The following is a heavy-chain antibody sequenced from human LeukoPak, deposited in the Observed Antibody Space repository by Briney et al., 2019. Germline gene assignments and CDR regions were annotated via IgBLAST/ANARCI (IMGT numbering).Heavy chain of an antibody. CDR3: ATYSSSSPGY. V-gene: IGHV4-38-2*01. J-gene: IGHJ4*02. Sequence: SETLSLTCAVSGGSISSGYYWGWIRQPPGKGLEWIGSIYHSGTTYYNPSLKSRVTISIDTSKNQFSLKLSSVTAADTAVYYCATYSSSSPGYWGQGTLVTVSS. CDR1: GGSISSGYY. D-gene: IGHD6-13*01. CDR2: IYHSGTT.